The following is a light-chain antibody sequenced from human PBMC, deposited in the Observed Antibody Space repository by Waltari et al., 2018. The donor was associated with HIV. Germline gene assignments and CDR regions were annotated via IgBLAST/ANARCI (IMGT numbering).Light chain of an antibody. Sequence: EIVMTQSPATLSVSPGERATLSCRASQSISSNLAWYQQRPGQAPRLLISGASTRATGIPARFSGSGSGTEFTLSISSLQSEDFAVYYCQQYNNWTRTFGQGTKVEIK. CDR3: QQYNNWTRT. V-gene: IGKV3-15*01. CDR2: GAS. CDR1: QSISSN. J-gene: IGKJ1*01.